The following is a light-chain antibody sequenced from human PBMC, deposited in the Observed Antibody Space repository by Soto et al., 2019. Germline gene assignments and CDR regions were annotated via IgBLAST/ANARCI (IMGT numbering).Light chain of an antibody. CDR2: GAS. CDR1: QSVSSN. V-gene: IGKV3-15*01. CDR3: QQCTNWPRT. Sequence: EIVMTQSPVTLSVSPGERATLSCRASQSVSSNLAWYQQKPGQAPRLLIYGASTRATGIPDRFSGSGSGTEFTLTISSLQSEDSAVYYCQQCTNWPRTFGQVTKVEIK. J-gene: IGKJ1*01.